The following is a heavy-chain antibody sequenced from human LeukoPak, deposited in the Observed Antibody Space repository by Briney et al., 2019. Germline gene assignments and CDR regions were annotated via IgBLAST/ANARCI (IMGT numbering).Heavy chain of an antibody. Sequence: GSLRLSCVVSRFTFSSCSMNWVRQAPGNGLEWVSSISSSSSYIYYADSVKGRFTISRDNAKNSLYLQMNSLRAEDTAVYYCVGTVTTVVDNWGKGTTVTVSS. V-gene: IGHV3-21*01. D-gene: IGHD4-11*01. J-gene: IGHJ6*04. CDR1: RFTFSSCS. CDR2: ISSSSSYI. CDR3: VGTVTTVVDN.